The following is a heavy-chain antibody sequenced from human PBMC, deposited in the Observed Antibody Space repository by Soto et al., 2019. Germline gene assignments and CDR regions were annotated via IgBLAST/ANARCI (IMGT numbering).Heavy chain of an antibody. D-gene: IGHD3-16*01. CDR2: ISSSSSYI. J-gene: IGHJ3*02. V-gene: IGHV3-21*01. CDR1: GFTFSSYS. Sequence: GGSLRLSCAASGFTFSSYSMNWVRQAPGKGLEWVSSISSSSSYIYYADSVKGRFTIYRDNAKNSLYLQMNSLRAEDTAVYYCAREVEGGRAFDIWGQGTMVTVSS. CDR3: AREVEGGRAFDI.